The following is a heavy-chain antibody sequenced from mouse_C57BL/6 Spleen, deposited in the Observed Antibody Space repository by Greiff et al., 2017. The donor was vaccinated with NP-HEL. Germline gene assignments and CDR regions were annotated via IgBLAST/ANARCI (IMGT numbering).Heavy chain of an antibody. V-gene: IGHV5-4*01. Sequence: EVQGVESGGGLVKPGGSLKLSCAASGFTFSSYAMSWVRQTPEKRLEWVATISDGGSYTYYPDNVKGRFTISRDNAKNNLYLQMSHLKSEDTAMYYCARESISSWFAYWGQGTLVTVSA. CDR1: GFTFSSYA. CDR3: ARESISSWFAY. J-gene: IGHJ3*01. CDR2: ISDGGSYT.